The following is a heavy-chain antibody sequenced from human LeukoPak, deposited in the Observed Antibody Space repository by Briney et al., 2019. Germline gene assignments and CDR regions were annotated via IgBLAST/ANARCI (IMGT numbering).Heavy chain of an antibody. CDR3: ARAVTSTEGY. CDR1: GFTFSSYA. CDR2: ISGSGGST. V-gene: IGHV3-23*01. Sequence: GGALRLSCAASGFTFSSYALSWVRQAPGKGLEWVSAISGSGGSTYYADSVKGRLTISRDNSKNTLYLQMNSLRAEDTAVYYCARAVTSTEGYWGQGTLVTVSS. J-gene: IGHJ4*02.